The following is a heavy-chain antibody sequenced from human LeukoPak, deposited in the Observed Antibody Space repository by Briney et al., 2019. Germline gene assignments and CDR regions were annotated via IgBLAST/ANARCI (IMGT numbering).Heavy chain of an antibody. D-gene: IGHD1-1*01. V-gene: IGHV4-34*01. CDR2: VNHSGST. CDR3: ARDNSRRRGMARNAFDI. Sequence: SETLSLTCGVSGGSVRGYYWTWIRQPPGKGLEWIGEVNHSGSTNYNPSLKSRGTISVDTSRNQFSLKLNSVTAADTAVYYCARDNSRRRGMARNAFDIWGQGTMVTVSS. CDR1: GGSVRGYY. J-gene: IGHJ3*02.